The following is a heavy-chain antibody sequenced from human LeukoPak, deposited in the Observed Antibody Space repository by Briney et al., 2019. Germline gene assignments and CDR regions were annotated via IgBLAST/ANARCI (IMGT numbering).Heavy chain of an antibody. D-gene: IGHD2-2*01. Sequence: EASVKVSCKASGYTFTSYYMHWVRQAPGQGLELMGIINPSGGSTSYAQKFQGRLTMTRATSTSTVYIDLSSLRSEGTAVYYCARGGGLIVVVPAATAFDPWGQGTLVTVSS. J-gene: IGHJ5*02. CDR1: GYTFTSYY. CDR3: ARGGGLIVVVPAATAFDP. V-gene: IGHV1-46*01. CDR2: INPSGGST.